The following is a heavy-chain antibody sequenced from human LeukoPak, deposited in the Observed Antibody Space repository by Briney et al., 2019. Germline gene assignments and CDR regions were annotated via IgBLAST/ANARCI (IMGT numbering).Heavy chain of an antibody. D-gene: IGHD1-1*01. V-gene: IGHV6-1*01. J-gene: IGHJ4*02. CDR2: TYYRSKWYH. Sequence: SQTLSLTCAISGDSVSSYGAAWIWIRQSPSRGLEWLGRTYYRSKWYHEYAVSVKSRITINPDTSKNQFSLQLNSVTPEDTAIYYCAILRTASSFDFWGQGTLVTVSS. CDR1: GDSVSSYGAA. CDR3: AILRTASSFDF.